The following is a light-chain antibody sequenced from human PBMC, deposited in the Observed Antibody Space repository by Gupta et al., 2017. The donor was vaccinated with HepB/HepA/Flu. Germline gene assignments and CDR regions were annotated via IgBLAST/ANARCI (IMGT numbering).Light chain of an antibody. V-gene: IGKV1-39*01. CDR1: QTISSY. Sequence: DIQMTQSPSSLSASVGDRVTITCRASQTISSYLPWYQQKPGKAPKLLMSAASSRTSGVPSRFSGSGSGTDFTLTINNLQPEDCAAYYCQQNDSSPLFTFGQGTKLEIK. CDR3: QQNDSSPLFT. J-gene: IGKJ2*01. CDR2: AAS.